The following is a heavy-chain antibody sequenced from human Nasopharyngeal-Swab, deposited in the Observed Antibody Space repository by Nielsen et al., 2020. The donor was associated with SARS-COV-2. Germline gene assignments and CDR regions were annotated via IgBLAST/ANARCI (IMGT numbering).Heavy chain of an antibody. J-gene: IGHJ6*02. V-gene: IGHV3-23*01. Sequence: GESLKISCAASGYTFSSYAMNWVRQAPGKGLEWVSTSASDDNTFYADSVKGRFTISRDKSKSTVHLQMNSLRAEDTAVYFCAKVRFSMYFFVMDVWGQGTTVTVSS. CDR3: AKVRFSMYFFVMDV. CDR2: SASDDNT. CDR1: GYTFSSYA. D-gene: IGHD3-3*01.